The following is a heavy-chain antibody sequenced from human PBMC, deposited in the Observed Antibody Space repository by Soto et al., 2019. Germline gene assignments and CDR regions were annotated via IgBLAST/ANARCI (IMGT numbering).Heavy chain of an antibody. D-gene: IGHD3-3*01. CDR3: ASIQGSSVLRFLEWLSDAFDS. CDR2: IYYSGST. Sequence: SETLSLTCTVSGGSISSSSYYWGWIRQPPGKGLEWIGSIYYSGSTYYNPSLRSRVTISVDTSKNQFSLKLSSVTAADTAVYYCASIQGSSVLRFLEWLSDAFDSWGQGTVVTVSS. CDR1: GGSISSSSYY. V-gene: IGHV4-39*01. J-gene: IGHJ3*02.